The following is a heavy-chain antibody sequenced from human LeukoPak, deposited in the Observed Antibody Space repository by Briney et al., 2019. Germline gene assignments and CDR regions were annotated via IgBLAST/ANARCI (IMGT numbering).Heavy chain of an antibody. CDR1: GFTFDDYG. D-gene: IGHD3-10*01. Sequence: GGSLRLSCAASGFTFDDYGMSWVRQAPGKGLEWVSGINSKGATTGYADSVQGRFIISRDNAKKFLYLQMSSLRAEDTAFYYCARAGGTYGSGTSYGDYWGQGTLVTVSS. J-gene: IGHJ4*02. CDR2: INSKGATT. V-gene: IGHV3-20*04. CDR3: ARAGGTYGSGTSYGDY.